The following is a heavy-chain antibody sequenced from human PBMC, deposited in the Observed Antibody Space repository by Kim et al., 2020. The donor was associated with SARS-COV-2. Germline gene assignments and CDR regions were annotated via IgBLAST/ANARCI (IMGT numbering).Heavy chain of an antibody. CDR3: ARDIYPIRRDGYNLGGGPFDY. Sequence: SVKVSCKASGGTFSSYAISWVRQAPGQGLEWMGGIIPIFGTANYAQKFQGRVTITADESTSTAYMELSSLRSEDTAVYYCARDIYPIRRDGYNLGGGPFDYWGQGTLVTVSS. CDR2: IIPIFGTA. V-gene: IGHV1-69*13. J-gene: IGHJ4*02. CDR1: GGTFSSYA. D-gene: IGHD5-12*01.